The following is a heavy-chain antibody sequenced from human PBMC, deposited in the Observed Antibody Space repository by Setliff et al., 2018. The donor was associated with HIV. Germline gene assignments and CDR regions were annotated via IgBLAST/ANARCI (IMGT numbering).Heavy chain of an antibody. CDR3: ARDLRNSNTLFGVLNFVFDL. CDR1: GYSFTAYG. D-gene: IGHD3-3*01. V-gene: IGHV1-2*02. CDR2: INIDSGHT. J-gene: IGHJ4*02. Sequence: ASVKVSCKASGYSFTAYGISWVRQAPGQGFEWMGWINIDSGHTNFAQKFQGRSTMTSDTSVNTVFIELSRLKSDDTALYYCARDLRNSNTLFGVLNFVFDLWGQGTLVTVSS.